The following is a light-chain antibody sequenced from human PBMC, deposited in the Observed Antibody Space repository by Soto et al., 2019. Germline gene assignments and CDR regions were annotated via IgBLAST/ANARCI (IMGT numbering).Light chain of an antibody. CDR3: RSYTSSVTLV. CDR2: EVS. V-gene: IGLV2-14*01. J-gene: IGLJ2*01. CDR1: SSDVGGYKY. Sequence: QSVLTQPASVSGSPGQSITISCTGTSSDVGGYKYVSWYQQHPGKAPKLMIYEVSNRPSGVSSRFSGSKSGNTASLTISGLQAEYEADYYCRSYTSSVTLVFGGGTKLTVL.